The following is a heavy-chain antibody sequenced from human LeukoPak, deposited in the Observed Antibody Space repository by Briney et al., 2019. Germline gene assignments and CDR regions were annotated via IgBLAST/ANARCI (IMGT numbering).Heavy chain of an antibody. CDR1: GYTFATYD. J-gene: IGHJ4*02. Sequence: VASVKVSCKASGYTFATYDINWVRQATGQGLEWMGWMNPNSGNTGYAQKFQGRVTMTKNTSINTAYMELNSLRSDDTAVYYCARAPRWSGFCFSSSCPYYFDNWGQGTLVTVSS. CDR3: ARAPRWSGFCFSSSCPYYFDN. V-gene: IGHV1-8*01. D-gene: IGHD2-2*01. CDR2: MNPNSGNT.